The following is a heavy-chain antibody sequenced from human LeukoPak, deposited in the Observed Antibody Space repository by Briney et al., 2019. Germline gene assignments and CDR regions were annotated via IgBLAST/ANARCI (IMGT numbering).Heavy chain of an antibody. CDR2: IYTSGST. CDR3: ARGRYYDSSGYRDGYYFDY. V-gene: IGHV4-59*10. J-gene: IGHJ4*02. CDR1: GGSFSGYY. D-gene: IGHD3-22*01. Sequence: SETLSLTCAVYGGSFSGYYWSWIRQPAGKGLEWIGRIYTSGSTNYNPSLKSRVTISVDTSKNQFSLKLSSVTAADTAVYYCARGRYYDSSGYRDGYYFDYWGQGTLVTVSS.